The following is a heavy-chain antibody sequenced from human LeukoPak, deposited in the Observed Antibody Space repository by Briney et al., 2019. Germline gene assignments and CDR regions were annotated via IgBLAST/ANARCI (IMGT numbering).Heavy chain of an antibody. CDR1: GGSISSGGYY. D-gene: IGHD5-18*01. CDR3: ARSQRGYSYGLYYFDY. J-gene: IGHJ4*02. V-gene: IGHV4-30-2*01. CDR2: IYHSGST. Sequence: PSETLSLTCTVSGGSISSGGYYWSWIRQPPGKGLEWIGYIYHSGSTYYNPSLKSRVTISVDRSKNQFSLKLSSVTAEDTAVYYCARSQRGYSYGLYYFDYWGQGTLVTVSS.